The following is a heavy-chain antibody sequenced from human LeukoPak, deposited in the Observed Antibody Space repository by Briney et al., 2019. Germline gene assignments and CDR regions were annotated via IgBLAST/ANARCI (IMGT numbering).Heavy chain of an antibody. D-gene: IGHD3-16*01. CDR3: AKADATIGGAFDT. CDR2: IGGTADSI. V-gene: IGHV3-23*01. J-gene: IGHJ3*02. Sequence: SGGSLRLSCAASRFIFRNYAMSWVRQAPGRGVEWLYIIGGTADSIFYADSVKGRFTISRDNPRSTLYLEMNILRAEDTAVYYCAKADATIGGAFDTWGQGTMVSVS. CDR1: RFIFRNYA.